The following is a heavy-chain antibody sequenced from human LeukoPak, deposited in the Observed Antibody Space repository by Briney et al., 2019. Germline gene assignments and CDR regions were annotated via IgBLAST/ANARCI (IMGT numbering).Heavy chain of an antibody. J-gene: IGHJ4*02. CDR1: GFTFNSYT. V-gene: IGHV3-23*01. CDR2: LSSSGTST. Sequence: PGGSLRLSCAASGFTFNSYTMNWVRQAPGKGPEWVSALSSSGTSTYYTHAVKGRFTISRDNSKNTLYLQMNTLRAEDTAVYYCAKEGPTRVAGAFDYWGQGTLVTVSS. D-gene: IGHD3-3*01. CDR3: AKEGPTRVAGAFDY.